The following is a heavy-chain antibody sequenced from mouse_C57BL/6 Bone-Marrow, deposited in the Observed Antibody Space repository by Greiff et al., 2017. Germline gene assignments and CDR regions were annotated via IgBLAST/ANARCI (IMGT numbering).Heavy chain of an antibody. V-gene: IGHV1-50*01. CDR3: ARAVGYYGSSGYFDV. CDR1: GYTFTSYW. Sequence: QVQLQQPGAELVKPGASVKLSCKASGYTFTSYWMQWVKQRPGQGLEWIGEIDPSDSYTNYNQKFKGKATLTVDTSSSTAYMQLSSLTSEDSAVYYCARAVGYYGSSGYFDVWGTGTTVTVSS. CDR2: IDPSDSYT. D-gene: IGHD1-1*01. J-gene: IGHJ1*03.